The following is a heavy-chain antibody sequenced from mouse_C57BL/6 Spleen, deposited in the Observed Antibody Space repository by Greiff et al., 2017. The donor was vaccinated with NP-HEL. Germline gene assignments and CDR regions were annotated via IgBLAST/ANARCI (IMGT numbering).Heavy chain of an antibody. CDR2: IDPETGGT. D-gene: IGHD1-1*01. CDR1: GYTFTDYE. V-gene: IGHV1-15*01. CDR3: TRNPYYYGSSSYAMDY. J-gene: IGHJ4*01. Sequence: VQLQQSGAELVRPGASVTLSCKASGYTFTDYEMHWVKQTPVHGLAWIGAIDPETGGTAYNQKFKGKAILTADKSSSTAYMELRSLTSEDSAVYYCTRNPYYYGSSSYAMDYWGQGTSVTVSS.